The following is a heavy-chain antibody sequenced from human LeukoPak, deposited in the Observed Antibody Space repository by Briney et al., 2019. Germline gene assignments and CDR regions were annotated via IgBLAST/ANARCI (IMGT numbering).Heavy chain of an antibody. CDR1: GITFSDYY. J-gene: IGHJ4*02. CDR2: ISSSGSTK. D-gene: IGHD3-16*01. Sequence: GGSLRLSCAAYGITFSDYYMSWIRQAPGKGLEWVSYISSSGSTKYYADSVKGRFTIARDNARNSLFLQMNSLRAEDTAVYYCARVGAHSRYYFEYWGQGTLVTVSS. CDR3: ARVGAHSRYYFEY. V-gene: IGHV3-11*04.